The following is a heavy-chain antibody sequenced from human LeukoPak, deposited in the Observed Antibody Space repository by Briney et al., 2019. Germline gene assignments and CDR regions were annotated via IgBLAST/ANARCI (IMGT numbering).Heavy chain of an antibody. Sequence: GGSLRLSCAASGFTFSSYSVNWVRQAPGKGLEWVSSVSSSSSYIYYADSVKGRFTISRDNAKNSLYLQMNSLRAEDTAVYYCATSVRSDYWGQGTLVTVSS. CDR2: VSSSSSYI. J-gene: IGHJ4*02. CDR1: GFTFSSYS. D-gene: IGHD4-23*01. V-gene: IGHV3-21*01. CDR3: ATSVRSDY.